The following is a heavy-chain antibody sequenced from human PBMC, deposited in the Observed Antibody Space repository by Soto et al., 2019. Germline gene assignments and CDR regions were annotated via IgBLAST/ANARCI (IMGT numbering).Heavy chain of an antibody. Sequence: SVKVSCKASGGTFSNYSISWVRQAPGQGLEWMGGIIPILDAVFYAPKFQGRVTITADESTSTAYIQMNSLRAEDTAVYYCARDSYGDYDYWGQGTLVTVSS. D-gene: IGHD4-17*01. CDR1: GGTFSNYS. CDR3: ARDSYGDYDY. CDR2: IIPILDAV. J-gene: IGHJ4*02. V-gene: IGHV1-69*13.